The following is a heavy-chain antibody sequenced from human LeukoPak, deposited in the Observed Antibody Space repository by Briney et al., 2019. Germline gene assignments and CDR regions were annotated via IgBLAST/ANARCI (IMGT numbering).Heavy chain of an antibody. V-gene: IGHV6-1*01. CDR3: ARESGDAFDI. J-gene: IGHJ3*02. Sequence: SQTLSLTCAVSGDSFSTNSAAWNWLRQSPSRGLEWLGRTYYRSKWYYDYAVSVKSLISINPDTSKNQLSLQLNSVTPEDTAVYYCARESGDAFDIWGQGTMVTVSS. CDR1: GDSFSTNSAA. CDR2: TYYRSKWYY. D-gene: IGHD3-10*01.